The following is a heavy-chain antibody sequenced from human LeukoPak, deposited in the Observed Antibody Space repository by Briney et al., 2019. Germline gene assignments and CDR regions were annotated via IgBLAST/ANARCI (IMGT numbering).Heavy chain of an antibody. D-gene: IGHD3-10*01. Sequence: PSETLSLTCAVSGGSISSGGYSWSWIRQPPGKGLEWIGYIYHSGSTYYNPSLKSRVTISVDRSKNQFSLKLSSVTAADTAVYYCASGGYYGSGSYLSWGRGAPPFDYWGQGTLVTVSS. CDR2: IYHSGST. CDR3: ASGGYYGSGSYLSWGRGAPPFDY. J-gene: IGHJ4*02. V-gene: IGHV4-30-2*01. CDR1: GGSISSGGYS.